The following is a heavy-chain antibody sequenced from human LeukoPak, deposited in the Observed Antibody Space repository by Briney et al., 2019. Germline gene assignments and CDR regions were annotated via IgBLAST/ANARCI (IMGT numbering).Heavy chain of an antibody. CDR2: INQDGSEM. CDR3: ARGATTTRFGRFDP. Sequence: GGSLRLSCEASGFTLSSHWMSWVRQAPGKGLEWLGNINQDGSEMNSVDSVKGRFTISRDNPKKSLYPQMNSLRAEDTAVYYCARGATTTRFGRFDPWGQGTLVTVSS. D-gene: IGHD4-17*01. CDR1: GFTLSSHW. J-gene: IGHJ5*02. V-gene: IGHV3-7*04.